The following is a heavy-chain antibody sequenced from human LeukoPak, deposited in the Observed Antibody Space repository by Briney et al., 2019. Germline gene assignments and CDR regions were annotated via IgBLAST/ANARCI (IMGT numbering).Heavy chain of an antibody. CDR2: ISSSSYI. CDR3: ASSGEDYDSSGYYSPYYYYYYMDV. D-gene: IGHD3-22*01. CDR1: GFTFSSYS. Sequence: PGGSLRLSCAASGFTFSSYSTNWVRQAPGKGLEWVSSISSSSYISCADSVKGRFTISRDNAKNSLYLQMNSLRAEDTALYYCASSGEDYDSSGYYSPYYYYYYMDVWGKGTTVTVSS. J-gene: IGHJ6*03. V-gene: IGHV3-21*01.